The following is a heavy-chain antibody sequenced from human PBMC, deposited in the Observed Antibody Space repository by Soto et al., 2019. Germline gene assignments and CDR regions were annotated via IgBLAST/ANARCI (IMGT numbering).Heavy chain of an antibody. CDR3: ARGGITPSMFFFDY. V-gene: IGHV4-34*01. Sequence: QVQLHQWGTGLLKPSETLSLTCAVSGESFSGHFWTWIRQPPGKGLKWIGEIDYSGATHYNASVKSRVSMSVDTTKKQVSLKVTSVTAADTAVYYCARGGITPSMFFFDYWGQGTLVIVSS. CDR2: IDYSGAT. J-gene: IGHJ4*02. D-gene: IGHD3-10*02. CDR1: GESFSGHF.